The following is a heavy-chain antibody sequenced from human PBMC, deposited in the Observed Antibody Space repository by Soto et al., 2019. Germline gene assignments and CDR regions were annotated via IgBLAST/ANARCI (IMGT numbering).Heavy chain of an antibody. CDR2: IRGFSPYT. Sequence: GGSLRLSCVASGFTFRSYTMNWVRQAPGKGLEWVSAIRGFSPYTFYADSVKGRFSISRDVSKNTLHLQMSSLKSEDTGLYFCTILKFEGNWFDPWGQGTLVTVPQ. CDR1: GFTFRSYT. V-gene: IGHV3-21*03. D-gene: IGHD2-8*01. CDR3: TILKFEGNWFDP. J-gene: IGHJ5*02.